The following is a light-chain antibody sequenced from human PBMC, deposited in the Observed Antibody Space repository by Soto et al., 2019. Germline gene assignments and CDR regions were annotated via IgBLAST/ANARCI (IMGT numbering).Light chain of an antibody. J-gene: IGKJ1*01. CDR3: QQYNDNWT. Sequence: DIQMTQSPSTLSASVGDRVTITCRASQSISSWLAWYQQKPGKAPKLLIYKASTLQSGVPSRFSDSGSGKEFTLAISSLQSDDSATYYCQQYNDNWTFGQGTKVEIK. CDR1: QSISSW. CDR2: KAS. V-gene: IGKV1-5*03.